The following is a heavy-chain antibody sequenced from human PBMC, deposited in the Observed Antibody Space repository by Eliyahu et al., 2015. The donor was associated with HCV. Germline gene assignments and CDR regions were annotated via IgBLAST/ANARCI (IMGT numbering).Heavy chain of an antibody. CDR2: IKPIFRRA. CDR3: ARGTLGGRAYSSGSFDQWGQGTMASGSFDF. D-gene: IGHD5-18*01. Sequence: QVQLEQSGAEVRKPGSSVKVSCKASRGTFNNYALSWVRQAPGQGLEWVGGIKPIFRRADYAQKFQGRVTIAADDATTTVSMELSSLRSDDTAVYYCARGTLGGRAYSSGSFDQWGQGTMASGSFDFWGQGTLVSVSA. CDR1: RGTFNNYA. V-gene: IGHV1-69*01. J-gene: IGHJ4*02.